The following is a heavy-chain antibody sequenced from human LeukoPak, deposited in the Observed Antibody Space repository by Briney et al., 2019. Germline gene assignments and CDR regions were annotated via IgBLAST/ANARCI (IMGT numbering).Heavy chain of an antibody. CDR1: GYTFTSYD. V-gene: IGHV1-69*05. J-gene: IGHJ4*02. D-gene: IGHD5/OR15-5a*01. Sequence: ASVKVSCMASGYTFTSYDINWVRQATGQGLEWMGGIIPIFGTANYAQKFQGRVTITTDESTSTAYMELSSLRSEDTAVYYCARDGPVSPNWGQGTLVTVSS. CDR2: IIPIFGTA. CDR3: ARDGPVSPN.